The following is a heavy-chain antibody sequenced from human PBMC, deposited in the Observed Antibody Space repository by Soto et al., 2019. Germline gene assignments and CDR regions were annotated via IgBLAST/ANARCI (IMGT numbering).Heavy chain of an antibody. D-gene: IGHD2-2*01. CDR1: GYTFDTSW. CDR2: IFPRTSDT. Sequence: PGESLKISCKASGYTFDTSWIGWVRQLPGKGLDWVGIIFPRTSDTRYGASFQGQVTISADTSISTAYVQWSSLKASDTAMYYCARLLYCSSTSCPYYYYYMDVWGKGTRVTVSS. CDR3: ARLLYCSSTSCPYYYYYMDV. J-gene: IGHJ6*03. V-gene: IGHV5-51*01.